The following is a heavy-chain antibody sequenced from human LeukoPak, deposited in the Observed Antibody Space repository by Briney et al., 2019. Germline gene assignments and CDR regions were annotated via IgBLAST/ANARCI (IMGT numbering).Heavy chain of an antibody. V-gene: IGHV3-74*01. CDR2: INSDGSST. D-gene: IGHD3-22*01. J-gene: IGHJ4*02. CDR1: GFTFGSYW. CDR3: ARDRDDSSGYYDY. Sequence: GGSLRLSCAASGFTFGSYWMHWVRQAPGKGLVWVSRINSDGSSTSYADSVKGRFTISRDNAKNTLYLQMNSLRAEDTAVYYCARDRDDSSGYYDYWGQGTLVTVSS.